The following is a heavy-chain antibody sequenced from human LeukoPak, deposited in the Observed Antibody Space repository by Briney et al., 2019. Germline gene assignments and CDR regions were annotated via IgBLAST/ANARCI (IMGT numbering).Heavy chain of an antibody. J-gene: IGHJ4*01. D-gene: IGHD4-17*01. Sequence: SETLSLTCTVSGGSISSYYWSWIRQPPGKGLEWIGYIYYSGSTNYNPSLKSRVTISVDTSRNQFSLKLSSVTAADTAVYYCARYCIDDYGDYFDYWXXGTXVXVSX. CDR3: ARYCIDDYGDYFDY. CDR1: GGSISSYY. V-gene: IGHV4-59*01. CDR2: IYYSGST.